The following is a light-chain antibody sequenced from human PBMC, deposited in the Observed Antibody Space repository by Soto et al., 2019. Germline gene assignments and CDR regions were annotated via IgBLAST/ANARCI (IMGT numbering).Light chain of an antibody. Sequence: VLTQSPATLSLSPGGRATLSCRASQTVSRYYLSWYQKRPGQPPRLLIYGASTRATGVPDRFSGSGSGADFTLTISSLQPEDFAVYYCQRALTFGGGTTVE. CDR2: GAS. CDR3: QRALT. V-gene: IGKV3D-7*01. CDR1: QTVSRYY. J-gene: IGKJ4*01.